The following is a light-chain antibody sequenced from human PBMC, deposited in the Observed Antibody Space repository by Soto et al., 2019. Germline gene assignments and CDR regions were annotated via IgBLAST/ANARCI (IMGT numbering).Light chain of an antibody. CDR3: LQNYTYPWR. V-gene: IGKV1-6*01. CDR1: QGIRND. CDR2: AAS. J-gene: IGKJ1*01. Sequence: AMEKTQSPYSLSAWVGGRVTITCRASQGIRNDLGWYQQKPGKAPRLLIYAASSLQSGVPSRFRGGGSGTDFTLTICSLQPHDDATYYCLQNYTYPWRFGQGTKVDIK.